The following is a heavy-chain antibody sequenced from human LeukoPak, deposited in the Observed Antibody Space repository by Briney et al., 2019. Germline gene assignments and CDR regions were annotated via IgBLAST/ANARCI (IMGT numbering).Heavy chain of an antibody. V-gene: IGHV1-24*01. CDR1: GYTLTELS. D-gene: IGHD1-26*01. CDR3: ARVYSGSYYGGSRFDP. CDR2: FDPEDGET. J-gene: IGHJ5*02. Sequence: ASVKVSCKVSGYTLTELSMHWVRQAPGKGLEWMGGFDPEDGETIYAQKFQGRVTMTEDTSTDTAYMELSSLRSEDTAVYYCARVYSGSYYGGSRFDPWGQGTLVTVSS.